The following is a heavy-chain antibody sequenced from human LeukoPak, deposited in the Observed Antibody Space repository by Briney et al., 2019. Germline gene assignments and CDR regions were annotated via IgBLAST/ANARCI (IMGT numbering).Heavy chain of an antibody. CDR2: INHSGST. D-gene: IGHD6-19*01. CDR3: ARGRRPYSSGWSIFDY. V-gene: IGHV4-34*01. Sequence: PSETLSLTCTVSGGSISSYYWSWIRQPPGKGLEWIGEINHSGSTNYNPSLKSRVTISVDTSKNQFSLKLSSVTAADTAVYYCARGRRPYSSGWSIFDYWGQGTLVTVSS. J-gene: IGHJ4*02. CDR1: GGSISSYY.